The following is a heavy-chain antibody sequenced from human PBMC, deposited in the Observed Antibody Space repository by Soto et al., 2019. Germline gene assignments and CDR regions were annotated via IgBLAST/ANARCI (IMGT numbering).Heavy chain of an antibody. CDR1: GFTFRSYG. CDR3: ARGYRSPTY. CDR2: IWYDGSNK. Sequence: GGSLRLSCAASGFTFRSYGMHWVRQAPGKGLEWVAVIWYDGSNKYYADSVKGRFTISRDNAKNSLYLQMNSLRAEDTAVYYCARGYRSPTYWGQGSLVTVTS. J-gene: IGHJ4*02. V-gene: IGHV3-33*01. D-gene: IGHD1-20*01.